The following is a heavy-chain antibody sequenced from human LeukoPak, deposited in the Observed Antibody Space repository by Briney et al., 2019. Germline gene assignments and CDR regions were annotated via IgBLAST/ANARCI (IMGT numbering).Heavy chain of an antibody. CDR1: GDTLTELS. CDR2: FDPEHGEM. D-gene: IGHD3-9*01. Sequence: ASVTVSCKVSGDTLTELSTHWVRQAPGKGLEWMGGFDPEHGEMIYAQKLQGRVTMTEDRSTDTAYMELSSLRSEDTAVYYCATGGPWDLLKYWGQGTLVTVSS. CDR3: ATGGPWDLLKY. J-gene: IGHJ4*02. V-gene: IGHV1-24*01.